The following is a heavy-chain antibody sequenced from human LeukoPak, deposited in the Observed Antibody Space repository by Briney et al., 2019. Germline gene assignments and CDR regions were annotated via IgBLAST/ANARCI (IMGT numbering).Heavy chain of an antibody. CDR2: IIPIFGTA. D-gene: IGHD2-2*01. CDR3: ARENIVVVPAAIRYFDY. J-gene: IGHJ4*02. Sequence: SVKVSCKASGYTFTSYYMHWVRQAPGQGLEWMGGIIPIFGTANYAQKFQGRVTITTDESTSTAYMELSSLRSEDTAVYYCARENIVVVPAAIRYFDYWGQGTLVTVSS. V-gene: IGHV1-69*05. CDR1: GYTFTSYY.